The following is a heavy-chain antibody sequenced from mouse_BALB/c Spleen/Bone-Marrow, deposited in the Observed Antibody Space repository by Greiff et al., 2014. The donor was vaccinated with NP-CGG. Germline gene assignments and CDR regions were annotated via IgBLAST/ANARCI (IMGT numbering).Heavy chain of an antibody. V-gene: IGHV1-66*01. D-gene: IGHD1-1*01. CDR2: IFPRNGST. J-gene: IGHJ2*01. Sequence: QVQLQQSGPELVKPGASVKISCKASGYSLTSYYIHWVKQRPGQGLEWIGWIFPRNGSTKYNEKFKGKATLTADTSSSTAYMQLSSLTSEDSAVYFCARRDYCGSTYGFDYWGQGTTLTVSS. CDR1: GYSLTSYY. CDR3: ARRDYCGSTYGFDY.